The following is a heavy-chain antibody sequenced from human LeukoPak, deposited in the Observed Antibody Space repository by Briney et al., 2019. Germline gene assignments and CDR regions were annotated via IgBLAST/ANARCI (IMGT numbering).Heavy chain of an antibody. CDR1: GGSISSYY. J-gene: IGHJ5*02. V-gene: IGHV4-4*07. CDR3: ARGGYCSSTSCYTPRAYSNWFDP. D-gene: IGHD2-2*02. CDR2: IYTSGST. Sequence: PSETLSLTCTVSGGSISSYYWSWIRQPAGKGLEWIGRIYTSGSTNYNPSLKSRVTMSVDTSKNQFSLKLSSVTAADTAVYYCARGGYCSSTSCYTPRAYSNWFDPWGQGTLVTVSS.